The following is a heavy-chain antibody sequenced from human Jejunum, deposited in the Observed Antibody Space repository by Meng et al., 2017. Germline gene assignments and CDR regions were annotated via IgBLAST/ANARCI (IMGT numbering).Heavy chain of an antibody. CDR3: ARGVYPFFFDT. CDR1: GYTFTGYS. V-gene: IGHV1-2*05. J-gene: IGHJ4*02. CDR2: INPDGSGT. D-gene: IGHD3-16*02. Sequence: QVQLVQSGAEVKKPGASARVSCQASGYTFTGYSIHWARQAPGQGLEWMGRINPDGSGTMYAQKFQGRVTMSRDTSISTVYMDLSRLTSDDTGLYYCARGVYPFFFDTWGQGTLVTVYS.